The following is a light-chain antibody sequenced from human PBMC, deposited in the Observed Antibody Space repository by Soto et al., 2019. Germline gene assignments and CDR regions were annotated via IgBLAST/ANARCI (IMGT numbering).Light chain of an antibody. Sequence: DIQLTQSPSFLSAAVGSIVTNTCGASQGISSTYLAGYQQTPVKAPKILIYAASTLQSGVPSRFSGRGSGTAFTLTISSLQPEDFATYSCQQLNSYPLTVGGGTNVDIK. CDR2: AAS. CDR3: QQLNSYPLT. CDR1: QGISSTY. J-gene: IGKJ4*01. V-gene: IGKV1-9*01.